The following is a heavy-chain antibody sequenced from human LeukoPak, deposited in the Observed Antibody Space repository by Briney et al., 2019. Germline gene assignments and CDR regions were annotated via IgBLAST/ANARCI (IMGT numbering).Heavy chain of an antibody. V-gene: IGHV1-69*04. Sequence: SVKVSCKASGGTFSSYAISWVRQAPGQGLEWMGRIIPILGIANYAQKFQGRVTITADKSTSTAYMELSSLRSEDTAVYYCARGDTASYWGFDYWGQGTLVTVSS. J-gene: IGHJ4*02. CDR1: GGTFSSYA. CDR2: IIPILGIA. CDR3: ARGDTASYWGFDY. D-gene: IGHD5-18*01.